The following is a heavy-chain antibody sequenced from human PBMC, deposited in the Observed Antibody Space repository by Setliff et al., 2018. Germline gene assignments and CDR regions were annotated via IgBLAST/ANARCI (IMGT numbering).Heavy chain of an antibody. J-gene: IGHJ4*02. V-gene: IGHV4-34*01. CDR2: INHSGST. D-gene: IGHD7-27*01. CDR3: ARYTPKLPELGIYGWFDY. CDR1: GGTFSAYY. Sequence: SETLSLTCAASGGTFSAYYWTLIRQPPGKGLEWIGEINHSGSTNYNPSLKSRVSISVDTSKNQFSLKLTSVTAADTAAYYCARYTPKLPELGIYGWFDYWGQGTPVTVSS.